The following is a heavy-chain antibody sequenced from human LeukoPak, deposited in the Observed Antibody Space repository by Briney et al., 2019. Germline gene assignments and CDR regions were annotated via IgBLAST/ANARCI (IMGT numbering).Heavy chain of an antibody. Sequence: PSETLSLTCTVSGYSISSGYYWGWIRQPPGKGLEWIGSIYYSGSTYYNPSLKSRVTISVDTSKNRFFLNLSSVTAADTAVYYCARLGQLAFDYWGQGTLVTVSS. V-gene: IGHV4-38-2*02. CDR1: GYSISSGYY. CDR3: ARLGQLAFDY. D-gene: IGHD6-13*01. J-gene: IGHJ4*02. CDR2: IYYSGST.